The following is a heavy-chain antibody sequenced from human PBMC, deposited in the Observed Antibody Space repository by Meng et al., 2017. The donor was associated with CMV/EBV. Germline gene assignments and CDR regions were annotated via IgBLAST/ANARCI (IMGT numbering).Heavy chain of an antibody. D-gene: IGHD6-6*01. CDR1: GGSISSYY. V-gene: IGHV4-59*01. Sequence: GSLRLSCTVSGGSISSYYWSWIRQPPGKGLEWIGYIYYSGSTNYNPSLKSRVTISVDTSKNQSSLKLSSVTAADTAGYYCARDPIAARPGGYYYYGMDVWGQGTTVTVSS. CDR3: ARDPIAARPGGYYYYGMDV. J-gene: IGHJ6*02. CDR2: IYYSGST.